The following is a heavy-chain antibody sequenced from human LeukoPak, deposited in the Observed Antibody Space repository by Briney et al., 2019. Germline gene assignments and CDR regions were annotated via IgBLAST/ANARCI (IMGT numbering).Heavy chain of an antibody. CDR3: ARGWQQLPRGYFQH. D-gene: IGHD6-13*01. CDR2: INPNSGGT. V-gene: IGHV1-2*02. CDR1: GYTFTGYY. Sequence: AAVKVSCKASGYTFTGYYMHWVRPAPGQGLEWMGWINPNSGGTNSAHKFQGRVTMTRDTSISTAYMELSRLRSDDTAVYYCARGWQQLPRGYFQHWGQGTLLTVAS. J-gene: IGHJ1*01.